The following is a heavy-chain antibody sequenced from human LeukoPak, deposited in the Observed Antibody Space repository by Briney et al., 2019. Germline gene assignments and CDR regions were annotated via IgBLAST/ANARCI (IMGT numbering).Heavy chain of an antibody. CDR2: INPNSGVT. Sequence: GASVKVSCKASGYTFTGYYMHWVRQAPGQGLEWMGWINPNSGVTKYAQNFQGRVTMTSDTSISTAYMDLSRLRSDDTAVYFCARSPIVVVPTAHDAFDIWGQGTMVTVSS. CDR1: GYTFTGYY. D-gene: IGHD2-2*01. V-gene: IGHV1-2*02. CDR3: ARSPIVVVPTAHDAFDI. J-gene: IGHJ3*02.